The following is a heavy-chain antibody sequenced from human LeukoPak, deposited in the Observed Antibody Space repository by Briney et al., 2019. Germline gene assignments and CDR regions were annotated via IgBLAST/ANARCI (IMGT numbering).Heavy chain of an antibody. CDR3: ARDFAWASDY. CDR2: ISVGSRDI. D-gene: IGHD7-27*01. J-gene: IGHJ4*02. V-gene: IGHV3-48*02. Sequence: GGSLRLSCAASGFTFSHYWMTWVRQAPGKGLEWISYISVGSRDIFYAGSVRGRFTISRDDAKNSVYLQMNSLRDEDTAVYCCARDFAWASDYWGQGALVTVSS. CDR1: GFTFSHYW.